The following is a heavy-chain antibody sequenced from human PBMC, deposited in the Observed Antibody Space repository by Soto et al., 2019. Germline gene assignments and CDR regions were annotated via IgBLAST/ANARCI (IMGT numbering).Heavy chain of an antibody. CDR2: IFRGGST. V-gene: IGHV3-53*01. CDR3: ATDHTHYYYYYGMDV. Sequence: EVQLVESGGGLVHPGASLRLSCAASDFNVTTNHMSWVRQAPGKRLEWVSVIFRGGSTYYADSVKGRFTISRDNSKNTLQLHMTSLRAEDTAVYYCATDHTHYYYYYGMDVWGQGTTVTVYS. J-gene: IGHJ6*02. CDR1: DFNVTTNH. D-gene: IGHD3-10*01.